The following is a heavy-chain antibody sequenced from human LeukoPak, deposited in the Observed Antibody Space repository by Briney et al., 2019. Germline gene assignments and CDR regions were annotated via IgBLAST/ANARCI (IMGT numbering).Heavy chain of an antibody. D-gene: IGHD3-9*01. J-gene: IGHJ4*02. CDR2: ISAYNGNT. CDR3: ARDAYYDILTGYPEY. V-gene: IGHV1-18*01. CDR1: GYTFTSYG. Sequence: ASVKVSCKATGYTFTSYGISWVRQAPGQGLEWMGWISAYNGNTNYAQKLQGRVTMTTDTSTSTAYMELRSLRSDDTAVYYCARDAYYDILTGYPEYWGQGTLVTVSS.